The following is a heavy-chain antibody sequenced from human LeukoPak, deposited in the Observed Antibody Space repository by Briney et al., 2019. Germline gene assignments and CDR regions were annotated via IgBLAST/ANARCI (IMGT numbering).Heavy chain of an antibody. CDR1: GFTFSSYA. D-gene: IGHD4-17*01. J-gene: IGHJ4*02. Sequence: GGSLRLSCAAPGFTFSSYAMSRVRQAPGKGLEWVSAISGSGGSTYYADSVKGRFTISRDNSKNTLYLQMNSLRAEDTAVYYCAKDYKTTVTPNDYWGQGTLVTVSS. CDR2: ISGSGGST. CDR3: AKDYKTTVTPNDY. V-gene: IGHV3-23*01.